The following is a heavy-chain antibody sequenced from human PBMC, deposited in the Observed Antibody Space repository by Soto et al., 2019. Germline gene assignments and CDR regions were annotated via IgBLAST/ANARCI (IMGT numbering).Heavy chain of an antibody. Sequence: QVQLVQSGAEVKKPGSSLKVSCKVFGETLNSNPIGWVRQAPGQGLEWVGGIVPLSDRTNYAQELQGRVTVNADGSTSTVYMELSNMKSDDTAVYYCARKSGRDCHNGGGCFSLDVWGQGSLITVSS. CDR3: ARKSGRDCHNGGGCFSLDV. J-gene: IGHJ4*02. CDR2: IVPLSDRT. CDR1: GETLNSNP. V-gene: IGHV1-69*01. D-gene: IGHD2-15*01.